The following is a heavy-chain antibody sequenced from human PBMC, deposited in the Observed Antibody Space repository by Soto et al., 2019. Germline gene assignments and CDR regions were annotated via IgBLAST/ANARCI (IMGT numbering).Heavy chain of an antibody. CDR3: ARGYYDSSGYSLWFDP. CDR1: GGSISSGDYY. Sequence: SETLSLTCTVSGGSISSGDYYWSWIRQPPGKGLEWIGYIYYSGSTYYNPSLKSRVTISVDTSKNQFSLKLSSVTAADTAVYYCARGYYDSSGYSLWFDPWGQGTLVTVPQ. CDR2: IYYSGST. D-gene: IGHD3-22*01. J-gene: IGHJ5*02. V-gene: IGHV4-30-4*01.